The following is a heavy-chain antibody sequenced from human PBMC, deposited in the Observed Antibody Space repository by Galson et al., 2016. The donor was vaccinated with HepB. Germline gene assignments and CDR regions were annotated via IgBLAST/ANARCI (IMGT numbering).Heavy chain of an antibody. Sequence: SLRLSCATSGFTFGNYWFNWVRQAPGKGLEWVANTNPDGVRKYYVDSVKGRFTISRDNAKNSLYLQMNSLRAEDTAVYYRFPGGDSVADWGQGTLVTVSS. CDR2: TNPDGVRK. V-gene: IGHV3-7*03. D-gene: IGHD4-23*01. CDR1: GFTFGNYW. CDR3: FPGGDSVAD. J-gene: IGHJ4*02.